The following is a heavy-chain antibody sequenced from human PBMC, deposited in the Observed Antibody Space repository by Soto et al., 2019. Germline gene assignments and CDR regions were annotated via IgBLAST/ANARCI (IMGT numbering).Heavy chain of an antibody. V-gene: IGHV1-69*01. D-gene: IGHD3-10*01. Sequence: QVQLVQSGAEVKKPGSSVKVSCKASGGTFSSYAIGWVRQAPGQGLEWMGGIIPIFGTANYAQKFQGRVTITADESTSTAYMELSSLRSEDTAVYYCARRHGENYYYYYGMDVWGQGTTVTVSS. CDR3: ARRHGENYYYYYGMDV. CDR1: GGTFSSYA. CDR2: IIPIFGTA. J-gene: IGHJ6*02.